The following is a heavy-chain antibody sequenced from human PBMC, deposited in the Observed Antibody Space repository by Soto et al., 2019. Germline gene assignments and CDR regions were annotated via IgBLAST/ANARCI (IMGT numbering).Heavy chain of an antibody. J-gene: IGHJ6*02. CDR2: IYYSGST. D-gene: IGHD5-12*01. V-gene: IGHV4-59*01. CDR3: ARDLSGYDPRGMDV. CDR1: GGSISSYD. Sequence: SETLSLTXTVSGGSISSYDWSWIRQPPGKGLEWIGYIYYSGSTNYNPSLKSRVTISVDTSKNQFSLKLSSVTAADTAVYYCARDLSGYDPRGMDVWGQGTTVTVSS.